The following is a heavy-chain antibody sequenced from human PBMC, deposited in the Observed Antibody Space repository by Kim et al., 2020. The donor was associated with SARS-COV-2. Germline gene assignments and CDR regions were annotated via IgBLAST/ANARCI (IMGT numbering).Heavy chain of an antibody. D-gene: IGHD3-22*01. J-gene: IGHJ6*03. CDR1: GFTFSNYA. V-gene: IGHV3-23*01. CDR3: AKGNGDSSGYYYAYYYYYMDV. CDR2: ISGSGGST. Sequence: GGSLRLSCAVSGFTFSNYAISWVRQAPGKGLEWVSSISGSGGSTYYADSVKGRFTISRDNPKSTLYLQMSSLRAEDTALYYCAKGNGDSSGYYYAYYYYYMDVWGKGTTVTVFS.